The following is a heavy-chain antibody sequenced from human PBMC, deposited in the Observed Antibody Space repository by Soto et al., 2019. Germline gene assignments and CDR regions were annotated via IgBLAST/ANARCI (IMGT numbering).Heavy chain of an antibody. Sequence: GGSLRLSCAASGFTFSSYWMSWVRQAPGKGLEWAANIKHDGSEKYYVDSVMGRFTISRDNGKKSLYLQMNSLRVEDTAIYYCARNPKTFGVAPEHFDYWGQGTLVTVSS. CDR3: ARNPKTFGVAPEHFDY. CDR2: IKHDGSEK. J-gene: IGHJ4*02. V-gene: IGHV3-7*01. CDR1: GFTFSSYW. D-gene: IGHD3-3*01.